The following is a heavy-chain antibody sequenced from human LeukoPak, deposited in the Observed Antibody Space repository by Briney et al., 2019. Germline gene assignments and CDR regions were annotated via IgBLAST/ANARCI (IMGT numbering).Heavy chain of an antibody. CDR2: INPSDGST. Sequence: ASVELACKATGYSFTTYYIHWMRQAPGRGLEWMGIINPSDGSTSSAQKFQGRVTVTSDTSTSTVYMELSSLTYDDTAVYYCARDVVVEVGMLPTDSWFDPWGRGTLVAVSS. V-gene: IGHV1-46*01. CDR1: GYSFTTYY. J-gene: IGHJ5*02. D-gene: IGHD2-15*01. CDR3: ARDVVVEVGMLPTDSWFDP.